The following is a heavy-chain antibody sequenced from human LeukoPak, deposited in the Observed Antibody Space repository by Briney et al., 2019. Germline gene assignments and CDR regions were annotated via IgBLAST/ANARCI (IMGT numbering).Heavy chain of an antibody. J-gene: IGHJ4*02. D-gene: IGHD6-13*01. CDR2: INSDGSAT. V-gene: IGHV3-74*01. CDR3: ARDLSLPAAMGYSSSRGLH. Sequence: GGSLRLSCAASGFPFSSYWMHWVRQVPGKGLLWVSRINSDGSATIYADSVKGRFTISRDNAKDSLYLQMNSLRAEDTAVYYCARDLSLPAAMGYSSSRGLHWGQGTLVTVSS. CDR1: GFPFSSYW.